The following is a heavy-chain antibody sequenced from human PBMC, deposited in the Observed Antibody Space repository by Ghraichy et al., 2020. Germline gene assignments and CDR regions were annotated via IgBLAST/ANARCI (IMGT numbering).Heavy chain of an antibody. Sequence: SQTLSLTCTVSGGSISSSSHYWGWIRQPPGKGLEWIGSINYSGTTYYSPSLKNRVTISVDTSKNQFSLRLSSVTASDTAIYYCARLQAAAGSDYWGQGTLVTVSS. CDR3: ARLQAAAGSDY. J-gene: IGHJ4*02. D-gene: IGHD6-13*01. V-gene: IGHV4-39*01. CDR1: GGSISSSSHY. CDR2: INYSGTT.